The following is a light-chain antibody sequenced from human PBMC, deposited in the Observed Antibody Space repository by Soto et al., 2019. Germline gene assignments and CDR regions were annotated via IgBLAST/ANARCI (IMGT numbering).Light chain of an antibody. J-gene: IGLJ1*01. CDR3: CSYADSDTYV. V-gene: IGLV2-23*01. CDR2: EGS. Sequence: QSVLTQPASVSGSPGQSITISRTGTSSDVGSYNLVSWYQHHPGKAPKLMIYEGSKRPSGVSDRFSGSKSGNTASLTISGLQAEDEADYYCCSYADSDTYVFGTGTKV. CDR1: SSDVGSYNL.